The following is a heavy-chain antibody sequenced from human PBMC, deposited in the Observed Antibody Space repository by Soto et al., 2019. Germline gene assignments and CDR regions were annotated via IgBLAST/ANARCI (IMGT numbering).Heavy chain of an antibody. CDR2: IKQDGSEK. Sequence: VQLVESGGGLVQPGGSLRLSCAASGFTFSSYWMSWVRQAPGKGLEWVANIKQDGSEKYYVDSVKGRFTISRDNAKNSLYLQMNSLRAEDTAVYYCARDQHIVVVTALDYWGQGTLVTVSS. D-gene: IGHD2-21*02. V-gene: IGHV3-7*03. CDR1: GFTFSSYW. CDR3: ARDQHIVVVTALDY. J-gene: IGHJ4*02.